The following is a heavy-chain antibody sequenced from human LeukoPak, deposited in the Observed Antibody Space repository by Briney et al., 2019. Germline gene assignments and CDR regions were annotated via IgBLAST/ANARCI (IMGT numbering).Heavy chain of an antibody. D-gene: IGHD6-19*01. J-gene: IGHJ4*02. CDR3: ARPPEQWLVLGYFDY. CDR1: GFTFSSYA. V-gene: IGHV3-30*04. Sequence: GGSLRLSCAASGFTFSSYAMHWVRQAPDKGPERVAVISYDGSNKYYADSVKGRFTISRDNSKNTLYLQMNSLRAEDTAVYYCARPPEQWLVLGYFDYWGQGTLVTVSS. CDR2: ISYDGSNK.